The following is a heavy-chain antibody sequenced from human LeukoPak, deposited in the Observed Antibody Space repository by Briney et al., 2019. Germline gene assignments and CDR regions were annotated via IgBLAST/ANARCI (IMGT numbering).Heavy chain of an antibody. J-gene: IGHJ4*02. D-gene: IGHD3-16*01. CDR3: AREGGIRTDY. CDR2: ISSSSSYI. V-gene: IGHV3-21*01. CDR1: GFTFSSYS. Sequence: GGSLRLSCAASGFTFSSYSMNWVRQAPGKGLEWVSSISSSSSYIYYADSVKGRFTISRDKAKNSLYLQMNSLRAEDTAVYYCAREGGIRTDYWGQGTLVTVSS.